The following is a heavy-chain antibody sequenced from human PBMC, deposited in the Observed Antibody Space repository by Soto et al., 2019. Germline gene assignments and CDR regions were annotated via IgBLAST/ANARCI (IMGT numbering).Heavy chain of an antibody. J-gene: IGHJ4*02. CDR3: ARDSVTYYYGSGSYSQGYFDY. CDR2: IWYDGSNK. V-gene: IGHV3-33*01. D-gene: IGHD3-10*01. CDR1: GFTFSSYG. Sequence: GGSLRLSCAASGFTFSSYGMHWVRQAPGKGLEWVAVIWYDGSNKYYADSVKGRFTISRDNSKNTLYLQMNSLRAEDTAVYYCARDSVTYYYGSGSYSQGYFDYWGQGTLVTVSS.